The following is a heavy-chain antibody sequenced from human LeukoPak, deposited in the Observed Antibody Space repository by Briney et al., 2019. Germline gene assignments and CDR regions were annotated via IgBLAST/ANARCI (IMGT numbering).Heavy chain of an antibody. Sequence: PGRSLRLSCAASGFTFSSYGMHWVRQAPGKGLEWVAVIWYDGSNKYYADSVKGRFTISRDDSKNTLYLQMNSLRAEDTAVYYCARDRGYLFDYWGQGTLVTVSS. V-gene: IGHV3-33*01. CDR2: IWYDGSNK. CDR3: ARDRGYLFDY. D-gene: IGHD5-18*01. CDR1: GFTFSSYG. J-gene: IGHJ4*02.